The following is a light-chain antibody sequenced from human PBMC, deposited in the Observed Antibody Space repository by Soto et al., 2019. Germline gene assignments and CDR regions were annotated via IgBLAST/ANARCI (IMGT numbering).Light chain of an antibody. CDR2: AAS. CDR1: QGIISY. V-gene: IGKV1-9*01. CDR3: HQLNTYPRT. J-gene: IGKJ3*01. Sequence: NQWTQSPSSLSASVGDRVTIPCRSSQGIISYLAWYQQKPGKVPKLLIYAASTLQSGVPSRFSGSGSGTHFTLTISSLQPEDFATYSCHQLNTYPRTFGPGTKVDI.